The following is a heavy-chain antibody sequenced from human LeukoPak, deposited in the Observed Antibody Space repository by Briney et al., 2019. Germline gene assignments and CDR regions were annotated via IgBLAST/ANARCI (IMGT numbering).Heavy chain of an antibody. D-gene: IGHD3-10*01. CDR3: AREFGDPDAFDI. CDR1: GFTFDDYT. CDR2: ISSSSSYI. V-gene: IGHV3-21*01. Sequence: PGRSLRLSCAASGFTFDDYTMHWVRQAPGKGLEWVSSISSSSSYIYYADSVKGRFTISRDNAKNSLYLQMNSLRAEDTAVYYCAREFGDPDAFDIWGQGTMVTVSS. J-gene: IGHJ3*02.